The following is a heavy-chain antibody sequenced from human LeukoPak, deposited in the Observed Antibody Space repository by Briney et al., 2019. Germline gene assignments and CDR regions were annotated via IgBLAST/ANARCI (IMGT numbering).Heavy chain of an antibody. V-gene: IGHV4-59*01. D-gene: IGHD3-22*01. Sequence: SETLSLTCTVSGGSISSYYWSWIRQPPGKGLEWIGYIYYSGSTNYNPSLKSRVTISVDTSKNQFSLKLSSVTAADTAVYYCASSSYYYDSSGFRHYFDYWGQGTLVTVSP. CDR2: IYYSGST. CDR3: ASSSYYYDSSGFRHYFDY. CDR1: GGSISSYY. J-gene: IGHJ4*02.